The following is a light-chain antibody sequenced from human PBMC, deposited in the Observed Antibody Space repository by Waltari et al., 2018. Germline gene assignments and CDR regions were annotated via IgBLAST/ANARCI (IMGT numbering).Light chain of an antibody. Sequence: EIVLTQSPGTLSLSPGERATLSCRASQSLSRNYLACNPQKTGQAPRLLIYGPAGRATGIPDRFSGSGSGTDFTLTISGLEPEDFAVYYCQQYDSSPKTFGQGTKVEIK. CDR1: QSLSRNY. CDR2: GPA. J-gene: IGKJ1*01. CDR3: QQYDSSPKT. V-gene: IGKV3-20*01.